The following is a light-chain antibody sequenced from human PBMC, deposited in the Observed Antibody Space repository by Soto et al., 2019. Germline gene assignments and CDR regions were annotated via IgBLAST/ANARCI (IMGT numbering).Light chain of an antibody. CDR1: SSDVGAYNY. CDR3: NSFRVNRLYV. CDR2: EVT. V-gene: IGLV2-14*01. J-gene: IGLJ1*01. Sequence: QAVLTQPASVSGSPGQSITISCSGSSSDVGAYNYVSWYQQHPGKVPKLIIYEVTHRPAGVSGRFSASKSGNTASLTITGLQAEDEADYYCNSFRVNRLYVFGTGTKLTVL.